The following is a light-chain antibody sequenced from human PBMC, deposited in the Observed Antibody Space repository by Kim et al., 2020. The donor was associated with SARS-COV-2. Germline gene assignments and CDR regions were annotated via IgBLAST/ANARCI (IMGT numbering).Light chain of an antibody. Sequence: SPGERATLSCRASQSVSSSFLAWYQQKPGLAPRLLIYGASSRATGIPDRFSGSGSGTGLTLTISRLEPEDFAVYYCQQYGRSPLTFGGGTKLDIK. CDR1: QSVSSSF. CDR3: QQYGRSPLT. V-gene: IGKV3-20*01. CDR2: GAS. J-gene: IGKJ4*01.